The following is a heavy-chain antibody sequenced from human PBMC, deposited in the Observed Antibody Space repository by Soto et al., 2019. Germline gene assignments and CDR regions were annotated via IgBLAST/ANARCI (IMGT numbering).Heavy chain of an antibody. CDR1: GGSISSGGYS. V-gene: IGHV4-30-2*01. CDR2: IYHSGST. CDR3: ARSWGGSYIDAFDI. Sequence: SETLSLTCAVSGGSISSGGYSWSWIRQPPGKGLECIGYIYHSGSTYYNPSLKSRVTISVDRSKNQFSLKLSSVTAADTAVFYCARSWGGSYIDAFDIWGQGTLVTVSS. J-gene: IGHJ3*02. D-gene: IGHD1-26*01.